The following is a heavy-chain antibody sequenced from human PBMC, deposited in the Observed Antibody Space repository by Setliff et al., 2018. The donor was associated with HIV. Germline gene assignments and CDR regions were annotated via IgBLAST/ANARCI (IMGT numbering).Heavy chain of an antibody. CDR2: ISGSGGGT. CDR1: GFTFSNYA. CDR3: ARAFSGYYFDY. D-gene: IGHD3-3*01. V-gene: IGHV3-23*01. J-gene: IGHJ4*02. Sequence: GGSLRLSCAASGFTFSNYAMGWVRQAPGKGLDWVSSISGSGGGTYYADSVKGRFTISRDNSQNALYLQMDSLRAEDTAEYYCARAFSGYYFDYWGQGTLVTVSS.